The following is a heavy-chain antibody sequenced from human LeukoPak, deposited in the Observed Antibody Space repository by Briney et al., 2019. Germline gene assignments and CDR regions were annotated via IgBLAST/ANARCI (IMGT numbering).Heavy chain of an antibody. V-gene: IGHV4-38-2*01. Sequence: SETLSLTCAVSGYSISSGYHWGWIRQPPGKGLEWIGSVYHSGSTYYNPSLKSRVTISVDTSKNQFSLKLSSVTAADTAVYYCARHGNYYDTSQSDPWGQGTLVTVSS. CDR3: ARHGNYYDTSQSDP. CDR2: VYHSGST. CDR1: GYSISSGYH. D-gene: IGHD3-22*01. J-gene: IGHJ5*02.